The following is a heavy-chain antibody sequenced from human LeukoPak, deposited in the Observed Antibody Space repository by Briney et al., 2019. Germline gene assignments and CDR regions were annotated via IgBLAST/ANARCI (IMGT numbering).Heavy chain of an antibody. Sequence: GASVKVSCKASGYTFTSYDINWVRQATGQGLEWMGWMNPNNGNTGYPQRFQGRVTITRNTSISTAYMELSSLRSEDTAVYYCARFSGSYYGSGAFDIWGQGTIITVSS. D-gene: IGHD1-26*01. CDR2: MNPNNGNT. V-gene: IGHV1-8*03. CDR3: ARFSGSYYGSGAFDI. CDR1: GYTFTSYD. J-gene: IGHJ3*02.